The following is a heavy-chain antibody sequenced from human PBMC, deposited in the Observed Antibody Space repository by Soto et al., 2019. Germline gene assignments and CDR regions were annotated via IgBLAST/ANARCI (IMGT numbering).Heavy chain of an antibody. D-gene: IGHD3-10*01. J-gene: IGHJ5*02. CDR2: IWYDGSNK. V-gene: IGHV3-30*02. CDR1: GFTFSSYG. CDR3: AKGAVRGVGLRWFDP. Sequence: GGSLRLSCAASGFTFSSYGMHWVRQAPGKGLEWVAVIWYDGSNKYYADSVKGRFTISRDNSKNTLYLQMNSLRAEDTAVYYCAKGAVRGVGLRWFDPWGQGTLVTVSS.